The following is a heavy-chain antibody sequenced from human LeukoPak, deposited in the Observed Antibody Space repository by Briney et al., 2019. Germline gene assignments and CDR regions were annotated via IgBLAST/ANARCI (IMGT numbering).Heavy chain of an antibody. J-gene: IGHJ4*02. CDR1: GFTFSGHW. CDR3: ARARWYSCDY. V-gene: IGHV3-74*01. CDR2: TNSDGSSR. Sequence: PGGALRLSCAVSGFTFSGHWRFWVRQALGKGVEGVSSTNSDGSSRGYTDSVKRRFTVSRHNAKNTLYLQMNSLRAEDTAVYYCARARWYSCDYWGQGTLVTVSS. D-gene: IGHD5-24*01.